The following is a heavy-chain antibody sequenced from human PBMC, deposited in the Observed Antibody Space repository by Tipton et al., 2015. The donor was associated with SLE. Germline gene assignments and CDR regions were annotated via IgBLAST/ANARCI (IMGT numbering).Heavy chain of an antibody. CDR1: GYPISSGYY. V-gene: IGHV4-38-2*02. J-gene: IGHJ6*03. CDR3: ARVAGAYYYMDI. CDR2: IFHSGST. Sequence: LRLSCSVSGYPISSGYYWGWIRQPPGKGLEWIGSIFHSGSTYYNPSLKSRVTMSVDTSKIQFSLTLRSVTAADTAVYYCARVAGAYYYMDIWGNGTTVTVSS.